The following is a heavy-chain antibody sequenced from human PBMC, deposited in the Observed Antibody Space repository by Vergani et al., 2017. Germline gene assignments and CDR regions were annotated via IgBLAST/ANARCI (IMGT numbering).Heavy chain of an antibody. CDR1: GFSIDNGYY. CDR2: IYRTGRT. V-gene: IGHV4-38-2*01. Sequence: QVQLQESGPGLVKPSETLSLTCAVSGFSIDNGYYWDWIRQPPGKGLEWIGSIYRTGRTYFNASLKSRVTISVDTSNNHFSLRLNSLTAADTAVYYCAKVGLSEVAGTFGAFDIWGQGTMVTVSS. J-gene: IGHJ3*02. D-gene: IGHD6-19*01. CDR3: AKVGLSEVAGTFGAFDI.